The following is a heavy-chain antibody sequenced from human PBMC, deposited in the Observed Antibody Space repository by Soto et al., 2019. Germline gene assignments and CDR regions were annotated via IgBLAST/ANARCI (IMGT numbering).Heavy chain of an antibody. CDR1: GLTVNSNY. CDR3: AKGDGFILAV. D-gene: IGHD1-26*01. J-gene: IGHJ6*02. V-gene: IGHV3-53*02. CDR2: TNTGGTT. Sequence: EVQVLATGGGLIQPGGSLRLACAASGLTVNSNYMSWVRQSPGEGLQWVSITNTGGTTYYADSVKGRFTVSRDNSKNTLYLQMQSLRAENTAVYYCAKGDGFILAVWGQGTTVSVSS.